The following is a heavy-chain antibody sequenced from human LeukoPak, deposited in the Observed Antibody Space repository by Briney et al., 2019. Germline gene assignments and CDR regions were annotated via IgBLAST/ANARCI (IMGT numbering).Heavy chain of an antibody. CDR1: GFTFDDYG. D-gene: IGHD4-17*01. J-gene: IGHJ4*02. V-gene: IGHV3-20*04. CDR2: INWNGGST. Sequence: PGGSLRLPCAASGFTFDDYGMSWVRQAPGKGLEWVSGINWNGGSTGYADSVKGRFTISRDNAKSMVYLQMDGPRAEDTAVFSCVRQAVSGDSGIAYWGRGVLVTVSS. CDR3: VRQAVSGDSGIAY.